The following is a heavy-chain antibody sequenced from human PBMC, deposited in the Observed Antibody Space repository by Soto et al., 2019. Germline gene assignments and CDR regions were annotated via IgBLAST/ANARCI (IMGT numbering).Heavy chain of an antibody. Sequence: QVQLVQSGAEVKKPGASVKVSCKASGYTFTSYGIGWLRQAPGQGPEWMGWISAYNGNTNSAQNRKGRVTMTTDTSTSTTYMELRSLRSDDTAVYYCARGFLEWLSPSFDYWGQGTLVTVSS. CDR3: ARGFLEWLSPSFDY. CDR2: ISAYNGNT. V-gene: IGHV1-18*01. D-gene: IGHD3-3*01. CDR1: GYTFTSYG. J-gene: IGHJ4*02.